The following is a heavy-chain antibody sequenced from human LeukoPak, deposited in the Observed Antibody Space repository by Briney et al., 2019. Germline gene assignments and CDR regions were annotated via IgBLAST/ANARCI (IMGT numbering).Heavy chain of an antibody. CDR3: AKDRGYSYGYGYYYYAMDA. Sequence: GGSLRLSCAASGFTFSSYAMSWVRQAPGKGLEWVSAISGSGGSTYYADSVKGRFTISRDNSKNTLYLQMNSLRAEDTAVYYCAKDRGYSYGYGYYYYAMDAWGQGTTVTVSS. CDR2: ISGSGGST. V-gene: IGHV3-23*01. J-gene: IGHJ6*02. D-gene: IGHD5-18*01. CDR1: GFTFSSYA.